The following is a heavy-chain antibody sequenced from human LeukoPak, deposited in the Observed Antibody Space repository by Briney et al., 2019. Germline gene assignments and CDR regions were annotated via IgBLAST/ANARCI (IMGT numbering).Heavy chain of an antibody. J-gene: IGHJ4*02. CDR3: AAGHPVYFNF. CDR1: GXSISSYY. V-gene: IGHV4-59*08. CDR2: IYYTGST. Sequence: PSETLSLTCTVSGXSISSYYWSWIRQPPGQGLEWIGYIYYTGSTNYNPSLRSRVTISLDTSKNQFSLRLTSVTAADAAIYYCAAGHPVYFNFWGRGTLVTVSS.